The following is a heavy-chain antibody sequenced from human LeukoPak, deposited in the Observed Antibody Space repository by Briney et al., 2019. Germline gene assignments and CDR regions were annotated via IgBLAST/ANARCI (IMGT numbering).Heavy chain of an antibody. CDR1: GGTFSSYA. V-gene: IGHV1-69*01. CDR3: ARGPTQLRQFHYYYYYMDV. CDR2: IIPIFGTA. J-gene: IGHJ6*03. Sequence: ASVKVSCKASGGTFSSYAISWVRRAPGQGLEWMGGIIPIFGTANYAQKFQGRVTITADESTSTAYMELSSLRSEDTAVYYCARGPTQLRQFHYYYYYMDVWGKGTTVTVSS. D-gene: IGHD4-23*01.